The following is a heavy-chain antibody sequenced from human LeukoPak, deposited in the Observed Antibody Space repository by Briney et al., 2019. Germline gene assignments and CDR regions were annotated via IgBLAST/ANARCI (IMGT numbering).Heavy chain of an antibody. CDR3: AVAHDSSGYFAYDY. CDR2: IYPGDSDT. CDR1: GYSFTSYW. V-gene: IGHV5-51*01. D-gene: IGHD3-22*01. Sequence: LGESLKISCKGSGYSFTSYWIGWVRQMPGEGLEWMGIIYPGDSDTRYSPSFQGQVTISADKSISTAYLQWSSLKASDTAMYYCAVAHDSSGYFAYDYWGQGTLVTVSS. J-gene: IGHJ4*02.